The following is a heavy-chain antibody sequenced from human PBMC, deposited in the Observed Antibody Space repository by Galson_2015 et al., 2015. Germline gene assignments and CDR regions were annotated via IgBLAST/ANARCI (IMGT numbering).Heavy chain of an antibody. Sequence: SLRLSCAASGFTFDDYAMHWVRQAPGKGLEWVSGISWNSGSIGYADSVKGRFTISRDNAKNSLYLQMNSLRAEDTALYYCAKDMGSVWEAAEVGIDVWGQGTTVTVSS. CDR2: ISWNSGSI. J-gene: IGHJ6*02. CDR1: GFTFDDYA. D-gene: IGHD6-13*01. CDR3: AKDMGSVWEAAEVGIDV. V-gene: IGHV3-9*01.